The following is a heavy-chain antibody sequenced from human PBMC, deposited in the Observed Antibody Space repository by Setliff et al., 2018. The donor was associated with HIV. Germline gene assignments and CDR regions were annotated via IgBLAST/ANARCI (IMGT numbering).Heavy chain of an antibody. V-gene: IGHV4-59*13. CDR3: AGRGGYNDWYFDY. CDR2: IYYSGTT. CDR1: GGSISSYY. J-gene: IGHJ4*02. Sequence: SETLSLTCTVSGGSISSYYWSWIRQAPGQPPNKGLEWIGNIYYSGTTNYNPSLESRVTISIDTSESQFSLKLTSVTTADTAMYYCAGRGGYNDWYFDYWGQGALVTVSS. D-gene: IGHD5-12*01.